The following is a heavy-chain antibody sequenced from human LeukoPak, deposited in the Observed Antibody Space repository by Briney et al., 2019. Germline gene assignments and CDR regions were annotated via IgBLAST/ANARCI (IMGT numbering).Heavy chain of an antibody. J-gene: IGHJ4*02. D-gene: IGHD3-3*01. Sequence: GGSLRLSCAASGFTFSSYGMHWVRQAPGKGLEWVAVISYDGSNNYYADSVKGRFTISRDNSKNTLYLQMNSLRAEDTAVYYCAKDSNDGYYDFWSGYFSLWGQGTLVTVSS. CDR3: AKDSNDGYYDFWSGYFSL. V-gene: IGHV3-30*18. CDR1: GFTFSSYG. CDR2: ISYDGSNN.